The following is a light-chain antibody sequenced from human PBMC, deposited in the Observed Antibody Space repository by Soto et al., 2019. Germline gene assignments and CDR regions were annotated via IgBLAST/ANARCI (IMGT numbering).Light chain of an antibody. CDR3: QQYDKFPIT. V-gene: IGKV1D-16*01. CDR2: GAS. Sequence: PSAGERVTNTCRASQNISSCLAWYQQRPEKAPKSLIYGASSLQSGVPSRFNGSGSGTDFTLTITNLQPEDFATYYCQQYDKFPITFGQGRRLEI. J-gene: IGKJ5*01. CDR1: QNISSC.